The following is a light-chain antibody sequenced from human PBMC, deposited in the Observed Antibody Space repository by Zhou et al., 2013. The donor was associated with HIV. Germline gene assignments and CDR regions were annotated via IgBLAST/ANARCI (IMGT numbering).Light chain of an antibody. J-gene: IGKJ4*01. CDR3: QQRSNWVT. CDR2: AAS. Sequence: EIVLTQSPGTLSLSPGERATLSCRASHPISSSYLAWYQHKPGQAPRLLIYAASNRATGIPARFSGSGSGTDFTLTISSLEPEDFAVYYCQQRSNWVTFGGGTKVEIK. V-gene: IGKV3D-20*02. CDR1: HPISSSY.